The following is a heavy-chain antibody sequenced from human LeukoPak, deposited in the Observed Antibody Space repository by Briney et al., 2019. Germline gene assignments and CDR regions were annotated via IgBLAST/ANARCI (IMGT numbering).Heavy chain of an antibody. Sequence: GSLRLSRAASGFTLSNYAITWVRQAPGEGAEWVSTISPRGGRKYYAGSLKGHFTIPRSNSKNTLSLQMNILRGEDTAIYYSVKDWSDEGRCGGDCLDYWGQGTQVTVSS. CDR2: ISPRGGRK. D-gene: IGHD2-21*02. V-gene: IGHV3-23*01. J-gene: IGHJ4*02. CDR3: VKDWSDEGRCGGDCLDY. CDR1: GFTLSNYA.